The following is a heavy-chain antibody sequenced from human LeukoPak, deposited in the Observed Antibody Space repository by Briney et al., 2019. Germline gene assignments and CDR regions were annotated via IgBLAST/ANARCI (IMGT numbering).Heavy chain of an antibody. J-gene: IGHJ6*03. CDR1: GFTFSSYS. CDR2: ISSSSSYI. V-gene: IGHV3-21*04. CDR3: AKAGRVRGVIDYYYYYMDV. D-gene: IGHD3-10*01. Sequence: GGSLRLSCAASGFTFSSYSMNWVRQAPGKGLEWVSSISSSSSYIYYADSVKGRFTISRDNAKNSLYLQMNSLRAEDTALYYCAKAGRVRGVIDYYYYYMDVWGKGTTVTISS.